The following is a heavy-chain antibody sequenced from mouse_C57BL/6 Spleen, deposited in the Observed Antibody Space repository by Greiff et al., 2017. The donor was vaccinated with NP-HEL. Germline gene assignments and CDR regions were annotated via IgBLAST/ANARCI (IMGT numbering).Heavy chain of an antibody. J-gene: IGHJ3*01. CDR3: ARGDGNPAWFAY. Sequence: QVQLKQPGAELVRPGTSVKLSCKASGYTFTSYWMHWVKQRPGQGLEWIGVIDPSDSYTNYNQKFKGKATLTVDTSSSTAYMQLSSLTSEDSAVYYCARGDGNPAWFAYWGQGTLVTVSA. CDR2: IDPSDSYT. D-gene: IGHD2-1*01. V-gene: IGHV1-59*01. CDR1: GYTFTSYW.